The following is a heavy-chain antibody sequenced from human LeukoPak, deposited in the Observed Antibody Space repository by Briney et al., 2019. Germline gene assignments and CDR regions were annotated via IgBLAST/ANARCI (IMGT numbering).Heavy chain of an antibody. V-gene: IGHV4-61*02. CDR2: IYTSGST. CDR1: GGSISSGSYY. Sequence: SQTLSLTCTVSGGSISSGSYYGSWMRPPAGKGREGVGRIYTSGSTNYTPSLKSRVTISVDTSKNQFSLKLSSVTAADTAVYYCARGGEEMVRGVIEHFDYWGQGTLVTVSS. D-gene: IGHD3-10*01. CDR3: ARGGEEMVRGVIEHFDY. J-gene: IGHJ4*02.